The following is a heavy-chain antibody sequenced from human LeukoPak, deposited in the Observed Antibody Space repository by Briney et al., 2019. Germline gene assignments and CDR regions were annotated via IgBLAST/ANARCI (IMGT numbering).Heavy chain of an antibody. CDR2: IYTSGST. V-gene: IGHV4-61*02. D-gene: IGHD2-2*02. CDR1: GGSISSGSYY. J-gene: IGHJ5*02. Sequence: SETLSLTCTVSGGSISSGSYYWSWIRQPAGRGLEWIGRIYTSGSTNYNPSLKSRVTISVDTSKNQFSLKLSSVTAADTAVYYCARDGLGYCSSTSCYNPNTWGQGTLVTVSS. CDR3: ARDGLGYCSSTSCYNPNT.